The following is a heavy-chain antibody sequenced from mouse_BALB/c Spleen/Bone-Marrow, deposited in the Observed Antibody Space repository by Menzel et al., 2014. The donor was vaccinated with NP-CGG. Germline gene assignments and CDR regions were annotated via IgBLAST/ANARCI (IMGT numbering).Heavy chain of an antibody. J-gene: IGHJ3*01. CDR1: GYSFTSYW. D-gene: IGHD2-12*01. V-gene: IGHV1-74*01. Sequence: QVQLQQSGPQLVRPGASLKISCKASGYSFTSYWMHWVKQRPGQGLEWIGMIDPSDSETALNQKFKDKATLTVDKSSNTAHMQLSSPTSEDSAVYFCARKGIYDTFSYWGQGTLVTVSA. CDR2: IDPSDSET. CDR3: ARKGIYDTFSY.